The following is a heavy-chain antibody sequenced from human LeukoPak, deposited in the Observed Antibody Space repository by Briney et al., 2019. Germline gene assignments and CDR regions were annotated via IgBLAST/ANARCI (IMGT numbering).Heavy chain of an antibody. J-gene: IGHJ6*02. Sequence: SETLSLTCTVSGGSISSGGYYWSWIRQHPGKGLEWIGYIYYSGSTYYNPSLKSRVTMSVDTSKNQFSLKLSSVTAADTAVYYCARGPAAAGPYYYYGMDVWGQGTTVTVSS. CDR1: GGSISSGGYY. D-gene: IGHD6-13*01. CDR2: IYYSGST. V-gene: IGHV4-31*03. CDR3: ARGPAAAGPYYYYGMDV.